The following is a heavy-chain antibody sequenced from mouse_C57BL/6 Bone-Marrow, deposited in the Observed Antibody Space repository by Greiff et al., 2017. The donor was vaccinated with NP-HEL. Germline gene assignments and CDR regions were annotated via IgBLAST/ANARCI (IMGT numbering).Heavy chain of an antibody. D-gene: IGHD2-2*01. J-gene: IGHJ3*01. CDR2: SYPRDGST. CDR3: ARWTMVTTWFAY. CDR1: GYTFTSYD. Sequence: VQLQQSGPELVKPGASVKLSCKASGYTFTSYDINWVKQRPGQGLEWIGWSYPRDGSTKYNEKFKGKATLTVDTSSSTAYMELHSLTSEDSAVYFCARWTMVTTWFAYWGQGTLVTVSA. V-gene: IGHV1-85*01.